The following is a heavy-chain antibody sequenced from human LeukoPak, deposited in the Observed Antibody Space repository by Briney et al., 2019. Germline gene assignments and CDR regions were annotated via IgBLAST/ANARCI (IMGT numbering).Heavy chain of an antibody. CDR3: ARDLSIPGGSGSSRDY. V-gene: IGHV1-69*04. CDR2: IIPILGIA. D-gene: IGHD3-10*01. J-gene: IGHJ4*02. CDR1: GGTFSSYA. Sequence: GASVKVSCKASGGTFSSYAISWVRQAPGQGLEWMGRIIPILGIANYAQKFQGRVTITADKSTSTAYMELSSLRSEDTAVYYCARDLSIPGGSGSSRDYWGQGTLVTVSS.